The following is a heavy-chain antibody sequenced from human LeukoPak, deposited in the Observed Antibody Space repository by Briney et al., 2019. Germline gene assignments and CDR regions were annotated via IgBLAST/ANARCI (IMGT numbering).Heavy chain of an antibody. CDR2: IKQDGSEK. CDR3: ARGPAGGYQLPEGYFDY. V-gene: IGHV3-7*01. CDR1: GFTFSSYW. J-gene: IGHJ4*02. Sequence: GGSLRLSCAASGFTFSSYWMSWVRQAPGKGLEWVANIKQDGSEKYYVDSVKGRFTISRDNAKNSLYLQMNSLRAEDTAVYYCARGPAGGYQLPEGYFDYWGQGTLVTVSS. D-gene: IGHD2-2*01.